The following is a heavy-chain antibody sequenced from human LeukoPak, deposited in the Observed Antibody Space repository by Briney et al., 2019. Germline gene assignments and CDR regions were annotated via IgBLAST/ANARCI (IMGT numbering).Heavy chain of an antibody. CDR3: ARDAIVNGAFNI. V-gene: IGHV3-48*03. J-gene: IGHJ3*02. Sequence: GGSLRLSCAASGFTFGSYEMNWVRQAPGKGLEWVSFISSGGGTIYYADSVKGRFTISRDNARNSLYLQMNSLRAEDTAFYYCARDAIVNGAFNIWGQGTMVTVSS. D-gene: IGHD2/OR15-2a*01. CDR2: ISSGGGTI. CDR1: GFTFGSYE.